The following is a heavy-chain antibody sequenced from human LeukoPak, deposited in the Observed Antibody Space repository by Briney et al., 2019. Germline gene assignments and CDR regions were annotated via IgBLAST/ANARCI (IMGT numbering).Heavy chain of an antibody. J-gene: IGHJ4*02. CDR3: ARDTAVAGTPRFYDY. Sequence: SETLSLTCTVSGCSISSGGYYWSWIRQPPGKGLEWFGYIYHSGSTYYNPSLKSRVTISVDRSKNQFSLKLSSVTAADTAVYYCARDTAVAGTPRFYDYWGQGTLVTVSS. CDR2: IYHSGST. V-gene: IGHV4-30-2*01. CDR1: GCSISSGGYY. D-gene: IGHD6-19*01.